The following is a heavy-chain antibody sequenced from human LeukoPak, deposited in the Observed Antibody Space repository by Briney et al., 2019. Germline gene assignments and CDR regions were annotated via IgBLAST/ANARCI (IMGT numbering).Heavy chain of an antibody. Sequence: SQTLSLTCTVSGGSIRSGGYYWGWIRQPPGKVLEWIGYIYHSGSTYYNPSLKSRVTISVDRSKNQFSLKLSSVTAADTAVYYCASSYCSTTSCYTGDSWGQGTLVTVSS. CDR2: IYHSGST. CDR3: ASSYCSTTSCYTGDS. CDR1: GGSIRSGGYY. V-gene: IGHV4-30-2*01. D-gene: IGHD2-2*02. J-gene: IGHJ4*02.